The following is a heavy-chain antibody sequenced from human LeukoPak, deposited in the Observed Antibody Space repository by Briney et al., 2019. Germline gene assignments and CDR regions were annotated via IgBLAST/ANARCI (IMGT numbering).Heavy chain of an antibody. CDR2: IYYSGST. J-gene: IGHJ4*02. V-gene: IGHV4-39*07. Sequence: SETLSLTCTVSGGSISSSSYYWGWIRQPPGKGLEWIGSIYYSGSTYYNPSLKSRVTISVDTSKNQFSLKLSSVTAADTAVYYCARVRQQLSPFDYWGQGTLDTVSS. D-gene: IGHD6-13*01. CDR1: GGSISSSSYY. CDR3: ARVRQQLSPFDY.